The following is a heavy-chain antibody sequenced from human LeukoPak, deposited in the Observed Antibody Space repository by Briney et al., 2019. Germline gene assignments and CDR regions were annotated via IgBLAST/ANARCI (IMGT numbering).Heavy chain of an antibody. CDR3: ARDGGIAVAGTPGIFDY. D-gene: IGHD6-19*01. Sequence: GGSLRLSCAASGFTFSDYTMSWVRQAPGKGLEWVSSISSSSRYIYYAGSVKGRFTIYRDNAKNSLYLQLNSLRAEDTAVYYCARDGGIAVAGTPGIFDYWGQGTLVTVSS. CDR2: ISSSSRYI. V-gene: IGHV3-21*01. J-gene: IGHJ4*02. CDR1: GFTFSDYT.